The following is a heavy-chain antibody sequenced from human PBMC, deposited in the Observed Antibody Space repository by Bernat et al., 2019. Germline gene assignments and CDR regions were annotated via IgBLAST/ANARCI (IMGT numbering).Heavy chain of an antibody. CDR1: GYSFTSYL. Sequence: EVQLVQSGAEVKKPGESLKISCKGSGYSFTSYLIGWVRQMPGKGLEWRGIIYPGDSDTSYSPSFQGQVTISADKSISTAYLQWSSLKASDTAMYYCARQPGDGWFREGDWFDPWGQGTLVTVSS. V-gene: IGHV5-51*01. J-gene: IGHJ5*02. CDR3: ARQPGDGWFREGDWFDP. D-gene: IGHD3-10*01. CDR2: IYPGDSDT.